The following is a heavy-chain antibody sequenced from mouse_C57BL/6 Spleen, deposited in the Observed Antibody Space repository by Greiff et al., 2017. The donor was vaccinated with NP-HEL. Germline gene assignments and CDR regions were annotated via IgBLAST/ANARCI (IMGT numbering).Heavy chain of an antibody. CDR2: INPNNGGT. V-gene: IGHV1-26*01. J-gene: IGHJ2*01. CDR1: GYTFTDYY. CDR3: AYYSNHYYFDD. D-gene: IGHD2-5*01. Sequence: VQLQQSGPELVKPGASVKISCKASGYTFTDYYMNWVKQSPGKSLEWIGDINPNNGGTSYNQKFKGKATLTVDKSSSTAYMELRSLTSEDSAVYYCAYYSNHYYFDDWGKGTTLTVSS.